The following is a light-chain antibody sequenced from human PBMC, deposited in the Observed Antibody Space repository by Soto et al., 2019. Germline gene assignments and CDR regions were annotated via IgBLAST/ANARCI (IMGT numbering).Light chain of an antibody. V-gene: IGKV3-20*01. Sequence: EIVLTQSPGTLSLSPGERATLSCRASQSVSSSYLAWYQQKPGQAPRLLIYGASTRATGIPDRFSGSGSGTDFTLIISRLEPEDFAVYYCQQCGSSETFGQGTKVEIK. CDR3: QQCGSSET. J-gene: IGKJ1*01. CDR1: QSVSSSY. CDR2: GAS.